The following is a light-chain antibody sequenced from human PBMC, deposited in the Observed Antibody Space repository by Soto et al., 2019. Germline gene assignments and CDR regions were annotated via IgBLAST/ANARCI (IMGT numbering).Light chain of an antibody. CDR2: NDN. V-gene: IGLV1-40*01. CDR3: QSYDNSHDWDVV. J-gene: IGLJ2*01. CDR1: SSNIGAGYV. Sequence: QSVLTQPPSVSGAPGQRVTISCTGSSSNIGAGYVVHWYQHLPGTAPKLLISNDNNRPSGVPDRFSGSKSGTSASLAITGLQAEDEADYYCQSYDNSHDWDVVFGGGTKLTVL.